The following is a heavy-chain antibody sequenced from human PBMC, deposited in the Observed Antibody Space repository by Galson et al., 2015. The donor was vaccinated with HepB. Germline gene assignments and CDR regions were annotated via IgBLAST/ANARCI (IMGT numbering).Heavy chain of an antibody. V-gene: IGHV3-21*01. J-gene: IGHJ4*02. CDR2: ISSSSYI. Sequence: SLRLSCAASGFTFSSYCMNWVRQAPGKGLEWVSSISSSSYIYYADSVKGRFTISRDNAKNSLYLQMNSLRAEDTAVYYCARDRPSTVAGFDYWGQGTLVTVSS. CDR3: ARDRPSTVAGFDY. CDR1: GFTFSSYC. D-gene: IGHD6-19*01.